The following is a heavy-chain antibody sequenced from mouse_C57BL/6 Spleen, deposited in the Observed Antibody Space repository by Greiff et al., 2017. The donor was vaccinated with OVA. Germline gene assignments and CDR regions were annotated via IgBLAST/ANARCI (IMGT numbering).Heavy chain of an antibody. CDR2: IYPTDGGT. CDR1: GYTFTDYW. V-gene: IGHV1-61*01. CDR3: ASRVIATVFFDY. J-gene: IGHJ2*01. Sequence: VQLQQPGAELVKPGSSVKLSCKASGYTFTDYWMDWVKQRPGQGLEWIGNIYPTDGGTHYNQKFKDKATLTVDKSSSTAYMELSSLTSEDSAVYYCASRVIATVFFDYWGQGTTLTVSS. D-gene: IGHD1-1*01.